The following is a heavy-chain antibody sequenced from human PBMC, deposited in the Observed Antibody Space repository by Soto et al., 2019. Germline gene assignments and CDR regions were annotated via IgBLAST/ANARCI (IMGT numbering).Heavy chain of an antibody. J-gene: IGHJ4*02. CDR2: IYHSGST. V-gene: IGHV4-4*02. CDR1: GGSISSSNW. D-gene: IGHD6-19*01. Sequence: QVQLQESGPGLVKPSGTLSLTCAVSGGSISSSNWWSWVRQPPGKGREWIGEIYHSGSTNSNPSLKRRVTISVDKSKNQFSLKLSSVTAADTAVYYCARVAVAGTRFDYWGLGTLVTVSS. CDR3: ARVAVAGTRFDY.